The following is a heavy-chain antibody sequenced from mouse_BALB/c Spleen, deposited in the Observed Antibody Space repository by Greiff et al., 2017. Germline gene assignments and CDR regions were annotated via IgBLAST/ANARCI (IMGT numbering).Heavy chain of an antibody. V-gene: IGHV1S81*02. Sequence: QVQLQQSGAELVKPGASVKLSCKASGYTFTSYYMYWVKQRPGQGLEWIGEINPSNGGTNFNEKFKSKATLTVDKSSSTAYMQLSSLTSEDSAVYDCTRPHDYGYPAWFAYWGQGTLGTVSA. CDR3: TRPHDYGYPAWFAY. D-gene: IGHD1-2*01. J-gene: IGHJ3*01. CDR1: GYTFTSYY. CDR2: INPSNGGT.